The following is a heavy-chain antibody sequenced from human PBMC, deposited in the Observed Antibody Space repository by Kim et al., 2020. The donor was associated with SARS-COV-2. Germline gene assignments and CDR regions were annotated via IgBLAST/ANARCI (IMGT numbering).Heavy chain of an antibody. CDR1: GFTFSSYA. CDR3: AKFPDILTGYYAYYYYYGMDV. J-gene: IGHJ6*02. CDR2: ISGSGGST. Sequence: GGSLRLSCAASGFTFSSYAMSWVRQAPGKGLEWVSAISGSGGSTYYADSVKGRFTISRDNSKNTLYLQMNSLRAEDTAVYYCAKFPDILTGYYAYYYYYGMDVWGQGTTVTVSS. D-gene: IGHD3-9*01. V-gene: IGHV3-23*01.